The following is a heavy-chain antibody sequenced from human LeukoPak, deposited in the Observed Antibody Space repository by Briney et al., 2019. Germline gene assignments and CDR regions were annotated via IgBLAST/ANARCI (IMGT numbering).Heavy chain of an antibody. J-gene: IGHJ4*02. Sequence: SETLSLTCTVSGGSTSSYYWSWIRQPPGKGLEWIGYIYYSGSTNYNPSLKSRVTISVDTSKNQFSLKLSSVTAADTAVYYCARGRGHFDYWGQGTLVTVSS. CDR1: GGSTSSYY. CDR2: IYYSGST. CDR3: ARGRGHFDY. V-gene: IGHV4-59*01. D-gene: IGHD5-12*01.